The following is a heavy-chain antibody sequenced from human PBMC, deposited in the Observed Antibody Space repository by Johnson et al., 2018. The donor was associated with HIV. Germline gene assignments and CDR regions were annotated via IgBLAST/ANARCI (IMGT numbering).Heavy chain of an antibody. CDR1: GFTFSSYA. CDR2: IKQDGSEK. J-gene: IGHJ3*01. D-gene: IGHD7-27*01. V-gene: IGHV3-7*01. CDR3: AREGGNWGRPDAFDL. Sequence: VQLVESGGGVVQPGRSLRLSCAASGFTFSSYAMHWVRQAPGKGLEWVANIKQDGSEKYYVDSVKGRFTISRDNAKNSLYLQMNSLRVEDTAVYYCAREGGNWGRPDAFDLWGQGTMVTVSS.